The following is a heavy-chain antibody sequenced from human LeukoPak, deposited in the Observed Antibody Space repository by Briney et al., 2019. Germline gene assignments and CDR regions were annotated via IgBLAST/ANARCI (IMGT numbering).Heavy chain of an antibody. J-gene: IGHJ4*02. CDR2: ISGSGDST. CDR1: GFTFSSYA. Sequence: LGGSLRLSCAASGFTFSSYAMSWVRQAPGKGLEWVSVISGSGDSTYYADSVKGRFTIFRDNSKNTLYLHMNSLRAEDTAVYLCAKEDTAGSTGSADYWGQGTLVTVSS. CDR3: AKEDTAGSTGSADY. V-gene: IGHV3-23*01. D-gene: IGHD2-2*01.